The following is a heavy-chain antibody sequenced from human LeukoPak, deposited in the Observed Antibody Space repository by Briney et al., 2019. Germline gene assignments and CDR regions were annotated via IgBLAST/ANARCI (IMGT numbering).Heavy chain of an antibody. J-gene: IGHJ5*02. CDR3: ATAFLMGYGGNPAGWFDP. CDR1: GGSISSDNYY. CDR2: ISQSGTT. V-gene: IGHV4-39*02. Sequence: PSETLSLTCTVSGGSISSDNYYWYLIRHPPGKGLEWLGSISQSGTTYYDPSLQSRLTLSVDTSKNHFSLNLQSVTAADTAVYYCATAFLMGYGGNPAGWFDPWGQGTLVTVSA. D-gene: IGHD4-23*01.